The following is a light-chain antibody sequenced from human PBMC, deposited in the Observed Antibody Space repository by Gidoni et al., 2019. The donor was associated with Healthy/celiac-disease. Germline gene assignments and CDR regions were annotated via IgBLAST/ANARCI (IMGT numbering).Light chain of an antibody. CDR1: QSVSSSY. Sequence: EIVFTQSPATLSLSAAERATLSCTASQSVSSSYLAWYQQKPGQAPRLLLYGASSRATGIPDRFSGSGSGTDFTLTISRLEPEDFAVYYCQQYGSSPPKTFGGGTKVEIK. V-gene: IGKV3-20*01. J-gene: IGKJ4*01. CDR2: GAS. CDR3: QQYGSSPPKT.